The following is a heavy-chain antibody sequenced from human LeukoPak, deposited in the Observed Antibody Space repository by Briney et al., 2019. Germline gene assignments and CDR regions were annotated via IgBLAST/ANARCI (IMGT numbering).Heavy chain of an antibody. V-gene: IGHV1-69*13. Sequence: SVKVSCKASGGTFSSYAISWVRQAPGQGLEWMGGIIPIYGTSNYAQKFQGRVTITADDSTSTAYMEMSSLRSEDTAVYYCARGSSGYSFPDYYYYYYMDVWGKGTTVTVSS. CDR1: GGTFSSYA. CDR2: IIPIYGTS. J-gene: IGHJ6*03. D-gene: IGHD3-22*01. CDR3: ARGSSGYSFPDYYYYYYMDV.